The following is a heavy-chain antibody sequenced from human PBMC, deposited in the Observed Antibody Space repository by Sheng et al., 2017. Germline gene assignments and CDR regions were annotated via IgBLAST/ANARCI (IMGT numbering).Heavy chain of an antibody. J-gene: IGHJ4*02. V-gene: IGHV3-30-3*01. Sequence: QVQLVESGGGVVQPGRSLRLSCAASGFTFSSYAMHWVRQAPGKGLEWVAVISYDGSNNYYADSVKGRFTISRDNSKNTLYLQMNSLRVEDTAVYYCARSRDIVVVAAAMGYFDYWGQGTLVSVSS. CDR1: GFTFSSYA. CDR2: ISYDGSNN. D-gene: IGHD2-2*01. CDR3: ARSRDIVVVAAAMGYFDY.